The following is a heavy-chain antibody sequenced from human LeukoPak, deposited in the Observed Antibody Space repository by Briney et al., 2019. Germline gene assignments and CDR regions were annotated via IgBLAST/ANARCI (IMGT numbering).Heavy chain of an antibody. J-gene: IGHJ4*02. V-gene: IGHV4-59*08. CDR1: GGSISSYY. D-gene: IGHD3-3*01. CDR3: AKGLWNFWSGYFDY. CDR2: IYYSGST. Sequence: SETLSLTCTLSGGSISSYYWSWIRQPPGKGLEWIGYIYYSGSTNYNPSLKSRFTISVDTPKNQFSLKLSSVTAADTAVYYCAKGLWNFWSGYFDYWGQGTLVTVSS.